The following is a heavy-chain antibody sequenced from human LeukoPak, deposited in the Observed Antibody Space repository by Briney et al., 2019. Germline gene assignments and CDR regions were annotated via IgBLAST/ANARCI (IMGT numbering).Heavy chain of an antibody. D-gene: IGHD3-22*01. J-gene: IGHJ4*02. CDR1: GGSINNYY. CDR3: ARQENSGYYLSDF. V-gene: IGHV4-59*01. Sequence: SETLSLTCTVSGGSINNYYWTWIRQPPGKGLEWIGYIHYSGTTSYNSSLQSRVIISLDTSKNQFSLKLSSVTAADTAVYYCARQENSGYYLSDFWGQGTLVTVSS. CDR2: IHYSGTT.